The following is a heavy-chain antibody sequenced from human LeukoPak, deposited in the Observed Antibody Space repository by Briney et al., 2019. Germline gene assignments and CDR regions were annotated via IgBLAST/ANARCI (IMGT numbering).Heavy chain of an antibody. D-gene: IGHD6-6*01. CDR3: ARGFSSSGYDY. Sequence: SVKVSCKASGYTFTNYYMHWVRQAPGQGLEWMGGIIPIFGTANYAQKFQGRVTITADESTSTAYMELSSLRSEDTAVYYCARGFSSSGYDYWGQGTLVTVSS. CDR1: GYTFTNYY. V-gene: IGHV1-69*13. J-gene: IGHJ4*02. CDR2: IIPIFGTA.